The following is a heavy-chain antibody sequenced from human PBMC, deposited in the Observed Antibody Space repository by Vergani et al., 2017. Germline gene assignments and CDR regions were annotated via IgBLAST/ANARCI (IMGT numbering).Heavy chain of an antibody. CDR1: GGSFSGYY. V-gene: IGHV4-34*01. CDR2: INHSGST. CDR3: ARLRLTTYQLLHTVFDY. D-gene: IGHD2-2*01. J-gene: IGHJ4*02. Sequence: QVQLQQWGAGLLKPSETLSLTCAVYGGSFSGYYWSWIRQPPGKGLEWIGEINHSGSTYYNPSLKSRVTISVDTSKNQFSLKLSSVTAADTAVYYCARLRLTTYQLLHTVFDYWGQGTLVTVSS.